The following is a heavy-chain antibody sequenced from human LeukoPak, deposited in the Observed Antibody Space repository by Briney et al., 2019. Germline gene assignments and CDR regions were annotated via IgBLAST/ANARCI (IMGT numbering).Heavy chain of an antibody. V-gene: IGHV3-9*01. J-gene: IGHJ6*02. D-gene: IGHD3-9*01. CDR1: GFTFDDYA. Sequence: GGSLRLSCAASGFTFDDYAMHWVRQAPGKGLEWVSGISWNSGSIGYADSVKGRFTISRDNAKNSLYLQMNSLRAEDTALYYCAKGLDYDILTGYFHRLLDGMDVWGQGTTVTVSS. CDR2: ISWNSGSI. CDR3: AKGLDYDILTGYFHRLLDGMDV.